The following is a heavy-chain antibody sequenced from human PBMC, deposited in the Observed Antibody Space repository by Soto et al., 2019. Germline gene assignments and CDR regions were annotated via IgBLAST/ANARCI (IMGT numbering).Heavy chain of an antibody. J-gene: IGHJ5*02. CDR1: GFTFSSYG. CDR2: ISYDGSNK. CDR3: AKDKVIAVAGIGWFDP. Sequence: QVQLVESGGGVVQPGRSLRLSCAASGFTFSSYGMHWVRQAPGKGLEWVAVISYDGSNKYYADSVKGRFTISRDNSKNTLYLQMNRLRAEDTAVYYCAKDKVIAVAGIGWFDPWGQGTLVTFSS. V-gene: IGHV3-30*18. D-gene: IGHD6-19*01.